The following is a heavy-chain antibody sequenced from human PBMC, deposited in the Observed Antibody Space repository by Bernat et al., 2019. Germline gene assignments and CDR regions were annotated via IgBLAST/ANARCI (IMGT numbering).Heavy chain of an antibody. D-gene: IGHD3-9*01. CDR1: GYTFTSYA. J-gene: IGHJ3*02. CDR2: INAGNGNT. V-gene: IGHV1-3*01. Sequence: QVQLVQSGAEVKKPGASVKVSCKASGYTFTSYAMHWVRQAPGQRLEWMGWINAGNGNTKYSQKFQGRVTITRDTSASTAYMELSSLRSEDTAVYYCVCSDILTGYYDVDAFDIWGQGTMVTVSS. CDR3: VCSDILTGYYDVDAFDI.